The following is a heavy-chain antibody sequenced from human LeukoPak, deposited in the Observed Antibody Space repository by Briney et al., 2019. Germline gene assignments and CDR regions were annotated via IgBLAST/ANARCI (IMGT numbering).Heavy chain of an antibody. J-gene: IGHJ5*02. CDR1: GGSISSYY. CDR2: IYYSGST. D-gene: IGHD3-10*01. Sequence: SETLSLTCTVSGGSISSYYWSWIRRPPGKGLEWIGYIYYSGSTNYNPSLKSRVTISVDTSRNQFSLKLSSVTAADTAVHYCARDAYYYGSGSYWSWFDPWGQGTLVTVSS. V-gene: IGHV4-59*01. CDR3: ARDAYYYGSGSYWSWFDP.